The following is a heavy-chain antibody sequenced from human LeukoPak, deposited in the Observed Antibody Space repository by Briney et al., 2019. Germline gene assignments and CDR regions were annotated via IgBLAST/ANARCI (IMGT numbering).Heavy chain of an antibody. J-gene: IGHJ4*02. CDR1: GGTFSSYG. Sequence: SVKVSCKASGGTFSSYGISWVRQAPGQGLEWMGRIIPILGIANYAQKFQGRVTITADKSTSTAYMELSSLRSEDTAVYYCARAPSSVAAAGTGVDYWGQGTLVTVSS. CDR3: ARAPSSVAAAGTGVDY. CDR2: IIPILGIA. D-gene: IGHD6-13*01. V-gene: IGHV1-69*04.